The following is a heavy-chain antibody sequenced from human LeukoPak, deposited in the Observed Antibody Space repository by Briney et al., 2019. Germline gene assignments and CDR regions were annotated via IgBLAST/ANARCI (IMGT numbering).Heavy chain of an antibody. J-gene: IGHJ3*02. CDR3: ARGMGYSYGHPQGAFDI. CDR1: GGTFSSYA. D-gene: IGHD5-18*01. Sequence: SVKVSCKASGGTFSSYAISWVRRAPGQGLEWMGGIIPIFGTANYAQKFQGRVTITSDESTSTAYMELSSLRSEDTAVYYCARGMGYSYGHPQGAFDIWGQGTMVTVSS. CDR2: IIPIFGTA. V-gene: IGHV1-69*13.